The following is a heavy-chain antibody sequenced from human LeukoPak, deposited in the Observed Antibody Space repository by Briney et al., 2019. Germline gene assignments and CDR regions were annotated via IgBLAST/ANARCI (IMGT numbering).Heavy chain of an antibody. V-gene: IGHV4-59*01. CDR2: IYYSGST. D-gene: IGHD1-14*01. J-gene: IGHJ6*03. CDR3: ARVSSGADGYYYYYYMDV. Sequence: PSETLSLTCTVSGGSISSYYWSWIRQPPGKGLEWIGYIYYSGSTNYNPSLKSRVTISVDTSKNQFSLKLNSVTAADTAVYYCARVSSGADGYYYYYYMDVWGKGTTVTVSS. CDR1: GGSISSYY.